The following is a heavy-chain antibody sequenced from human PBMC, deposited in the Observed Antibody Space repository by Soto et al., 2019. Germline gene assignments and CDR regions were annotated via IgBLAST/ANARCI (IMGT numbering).Heavy chain of an antibody. D-gene: IGHD3-22*01. CDR1: VFSFSGYN. Sequence: PGGSLRRSCAASVFSFSGYNMNWVRQAPGKGLEWVSSISGDSNYIYYADSVQGRFTISRDNAKNSVYLQMNSLRAEDTAVYYCARVVYFDRSAYGLWGQGTMVTVSS. V-gene: IGHV3-21*01. CDR2: ISGDSNYI. CDR3: ARVVYFDRSAYGL. J-gene: IGHJ3*01.